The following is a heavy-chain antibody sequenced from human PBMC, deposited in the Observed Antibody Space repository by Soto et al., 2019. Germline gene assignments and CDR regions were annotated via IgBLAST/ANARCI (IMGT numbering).Heavy chain of an antibody. D-gene: IGHD5-12*01. CDR1: GASISSSY. J-gene: IGHJ4*02. CDR3: ARGGNRYSNVASGVGGFDC. V-gene: IGHV4-59*01. Sequence: QMHLQESGPGLVKPSETLSLTCTVSGASISSSYWSWIRQSPERGLEWIAYVYHTGATNYNPSLKSRVTISLDTSKGQFSLNLTSLTTADTAVYFCARGGNRYSNVASGVGGFDCWGQGSLVTVSS. CDR2: VYHTGAT.